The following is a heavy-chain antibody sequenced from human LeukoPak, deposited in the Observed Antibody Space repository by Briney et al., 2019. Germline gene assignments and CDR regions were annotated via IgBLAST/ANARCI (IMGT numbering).Heavy chain of an antibody. D-gene: IGHD1-26*01. CDR3: ARIIVGAIGIDY. Sequence: TGGSLRLSCAVSGFTFSTYWMQWVRHAPGKGLVWVSRINTDGSLINYADYVKGRFTMSRDNSKNTLYVQMSSLRAEDTAVYYCARIIVGAIGIDYWGQGTLVTVSS. V-gene: IGHV3-74*01. CDR1: GFTFSTYW. CDR2: INTDGSLI. J-gene: IGHJ4*02.